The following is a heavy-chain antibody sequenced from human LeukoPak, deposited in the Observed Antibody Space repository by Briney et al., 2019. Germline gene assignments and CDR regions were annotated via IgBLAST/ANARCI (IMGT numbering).Heavy chain of an antibody. CDR3: ARDPSAGSES. D-gene: IGHD6-25*01. J-gene: IGHJ4*02. Sequence: GGSLRLSCAASGFTFSSYEMNWVRQAPGKGLEWVSYISSSGSTIYYADSVKGRFTISRDDAKNSLSLQMNSLRAEDTAVYYCARDPSAGSESWGQGTLVTVSS. CDR1: GFTFSSYE. CDR2: ISSSGSTI. V-gene: IGHV3-48*03.